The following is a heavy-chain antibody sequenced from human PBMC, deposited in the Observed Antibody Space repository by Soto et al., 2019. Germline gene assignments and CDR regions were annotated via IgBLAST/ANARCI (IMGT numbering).Heavy chain of an antibody. CDR1: GFTFSSYA. D-gene: IGHD3-3*02. J-gene: IGHJ4*02. Sequence: PGWSLRLSCAASGFTFSSYAMSLVRQAPGKGLEWVSAISGSGGSTYYADSVKGRFTISRDNSKNTLYLQMNSLRAEGTAVYYCAKITDHFGKYWGQGTPVTVSS. CDR2: ISGSGGST. CDR3: AKITDHFGKY. V-gene: IGHV3-23*01.